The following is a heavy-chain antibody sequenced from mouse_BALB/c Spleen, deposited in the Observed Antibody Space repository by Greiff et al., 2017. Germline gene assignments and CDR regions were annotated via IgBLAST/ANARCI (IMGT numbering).Heavy chain of an antibody. CDR3: AISLITTVVAPDY. CDR1: GYTFSSYW. D-gene: IGHD1-1*01. V-gene: IGHV1-9*01. J-gene: IGHJ2*01. CDR2: ILPGSGST. Sequence: VQLQQSGAELMKPEASVKISCKATGYTFSSYWIEWVKQRPGHGLEWIGEILPGSGSTNYNEKFKGKATFTADTSSNTAYMQLSSLTSEDSAVYYCAISLITTVVAPDYWGQGTTLTVSS.